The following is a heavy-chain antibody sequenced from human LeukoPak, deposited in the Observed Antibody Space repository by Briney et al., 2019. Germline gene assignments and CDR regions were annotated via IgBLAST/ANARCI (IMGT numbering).Heavy chain of an antibody. J-gene: IGHJ4*02. Sequence: GGSLRLSCAASGFTFSSYGMHWVRQAPGKGLEWVAVISYDGSNKYYADSVKGRFTISRDNSKNTLYLQMNSLRAEDTAVYYCAKDPLKGSNIAVAGSYWGQGTLVTVSS. CDR3: AKDPLKGSNIAVAGSY. V-gene: IGHV3-30*18. D-gene: IGHD6-19*01. CDR1: GFTFSSYG. CDR2: ISYDGSNK.